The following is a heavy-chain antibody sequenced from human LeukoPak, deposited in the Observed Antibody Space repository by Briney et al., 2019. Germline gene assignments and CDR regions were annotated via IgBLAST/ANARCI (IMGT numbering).Heavy chain of an antibody. CDR3: AKGPCGSTSCPYYFDY. D-gene: IGHD2-2*01. CDR2: ISWDGGST. Sequence: GGSLRLSCAASGFTFDDYAMHWVRQAPGKGLEWVSLISWDGGSTYYADSVKGRFTISRDNSKNSLYLQMNSLRAEDTALYYRAKGPCGSTSCPYYFDYWGQGTLVTVSS. CDR1: GFTFDDYA. J-gene: IGHJ4*02. V-gene: IGHV3-43D*04.